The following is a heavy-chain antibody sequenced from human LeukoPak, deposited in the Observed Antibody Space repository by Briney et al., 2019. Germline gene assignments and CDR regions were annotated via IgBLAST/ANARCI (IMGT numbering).Heavy chain of an antibody. CDR1: GFTFSSYA. V-gene: IGHV3-23*01. CDR3: AKDIRDIVVVVVATRGSFDY. CDR2: ISGSGGST. J-gene: IGHJ4*02. D-gene: IGHD2-15*01. Sequence: PGGSLRLSCAASGFTFSSYAMSWVRQAPGKGLEWVSAISGSGGSTYYADSVKGRFTISRDNSKNTLYLQMNSLRAEDTAVYYCAKDIRDIVVVVVATRGSFDYWGQGTLVTVSS.